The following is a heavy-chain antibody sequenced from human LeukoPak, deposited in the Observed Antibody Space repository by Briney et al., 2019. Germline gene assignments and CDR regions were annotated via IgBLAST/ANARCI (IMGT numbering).Heavy chain of an antibody. CDR3: AREEREYCGGDCNDAFDI. Sequence: ASVKVSCKASGGTFSSYAISWVRQAPGQGLEWMGGIIPIFGTANYAQKFQGRVTITADESTSTAYMELSSLRSEDTAVYYCAREEREYCGGDCNDAFDIWGQGTMATVSS. V-gene: IGHV1-69*13. J-gene: IGHJ3*02. CDR1: GGTFSSYA. D-gene: IGHD2-21*02. CDR2: IIPIFGTA.